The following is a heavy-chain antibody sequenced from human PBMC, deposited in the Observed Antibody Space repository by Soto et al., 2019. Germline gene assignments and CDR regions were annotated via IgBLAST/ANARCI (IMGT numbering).Heavy chain of an antibody. CDR1: GDSVSSKSAA. Sequence: PSQILSLTCAISGDSVSSKSAAWNWIRQAPSRGLEWLGRTYYRSKWSTDYAVSLRGRITVNPDSSKNQFSLRLTSVTPEDTAVYYCARALAGSYDYWGQGTPVTVSS. J-gene: IGHJ4*02. V-gene: IGHV6-1*01. D-gene: IGHD3-10*01. CDR3: ARALAGSYDY. CDR2: TYYRSKWST.